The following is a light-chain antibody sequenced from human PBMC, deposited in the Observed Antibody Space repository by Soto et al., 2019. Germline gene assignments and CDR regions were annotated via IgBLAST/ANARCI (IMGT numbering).Light chain of an antibody. Sequence: EIVLTQSPATLSLSPGERATLSCRASQSISDTLAWYQQKPGQAPRLLIYGASSRATDFPDRFSGSGSGKDFTLTISSLEPEDFAVYYCHQYGSSPWTFGQGTKVDIK. CDR2: GAS. CDR3: HQYGSSPWT. J-gene: IGKJ1*01. CDR1: QSISDT. V-gene: IGKV3-20*01.